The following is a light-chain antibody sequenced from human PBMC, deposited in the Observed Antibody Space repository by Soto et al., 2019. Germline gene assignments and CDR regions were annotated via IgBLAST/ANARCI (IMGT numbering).Light chain of an antibody. CDR3: QQRSNWPPT. V-gene: IGKV3-11*01. J-gene: IGKJ1*01. Sequence: EIVLTQSPATLPLSPGERATLSCRASQSVSSYLAWYQQKPGQAPRLLIYDASTRATGIPARFSGSGSGTDFTLTITSLEPEDFAVYYCQQRSNWPPTVGQGTMV. CDR2: DAS. CDR1: QSVSSY.